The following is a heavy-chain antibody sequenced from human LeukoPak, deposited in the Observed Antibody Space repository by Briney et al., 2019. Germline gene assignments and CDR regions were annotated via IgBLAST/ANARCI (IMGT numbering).Heavy chain of an antibody. J-gene: IGHJ4*02. CDR1: GGSFSGYY. Sequence: SETLSLTCAVSGGSFSGYYWSWIRQPPGKGLEWIGEINHSGSTNYNPSLKSRVTISVDTSKNQFSLKLISVTAADTAVYYCASPSDAYSSGWYGSAPNYWGQGTLVTVSS. CDR2: INHSGST. CDR3: ASPSDAYSSGWYGSAPNY. D-gene: IGHD6-19*01. V-gene: IGHV4-34*01.